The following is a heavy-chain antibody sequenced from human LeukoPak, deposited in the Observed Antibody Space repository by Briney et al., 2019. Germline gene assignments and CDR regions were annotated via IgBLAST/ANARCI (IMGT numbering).Heavy chain of an antibody. CDR1: RFTFSSHA. Sequence: GGSLRLSCAASRFTFSSHAMNWVRQAPGKGLEWVSSISGSGGITYYADSVKGRFTISRDNSKNTLYLQENSLRAEDTALYYCAKSGPGGTYDSGSYYSSSDYWGQGTLVTVSS. V-gene: IGHV3-23*01. CDR3: AKSGPGGTYDSGSYYSSSDY. J-gene: IGHJ4*02. D-gene: IGHD3-22*01. CDR2: ISGSGGIT.